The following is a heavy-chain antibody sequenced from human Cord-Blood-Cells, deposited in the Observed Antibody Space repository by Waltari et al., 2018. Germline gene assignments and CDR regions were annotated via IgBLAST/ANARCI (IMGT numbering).Heavy chain of an antibody. Sequence: EVQLVESGGGVVQPGGSLRLSCAASGFTFSSYEMNWVRQAPGKGLEWVSYISSSGSTIYYADSVKGRFTISRDNAKNSLYLQMNSLRAEDTAVYYCARKDYGDYVDYWGQGTLVTVSS. CDR1: GFTFSSYE. V-gene: IGHV3-48*03. J-gene: IGHJ4*02. D-gene: IGHD4-17*01. CDR3: ARKDYGDYVDY. CDR2: ISSSGSTI.